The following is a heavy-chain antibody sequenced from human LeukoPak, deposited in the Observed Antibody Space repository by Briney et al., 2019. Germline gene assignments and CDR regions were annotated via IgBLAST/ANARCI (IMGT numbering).Heavy chain of an antibody. CDR1: GYTFTSYY. J-gene: IGHJ3*02. CDR2: INPSGGST. D-gene: IGHD3-10*01. V-gene: IGHV1-46*01. CDR3: ARDPITMVRGDPFDAFDI. Sequence: ASVKVSCKASGYTFTSYYMHWVRQAPGQGLEWMGIINPSGGSTSYAQKFQGRVTMTRDTSTSTVYMELSSLRSEDTAVYYCARDPITMVRGDPFDAFDIWGQGTMVTVSS.